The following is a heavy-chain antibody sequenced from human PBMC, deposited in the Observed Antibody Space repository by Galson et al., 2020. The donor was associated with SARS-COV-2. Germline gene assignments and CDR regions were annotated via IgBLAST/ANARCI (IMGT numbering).Heavy chain of an antibody. Sequence: GESLKISCAASGFTFSSYAMSWVRQAPGKGLEWVSAISSNGARTHYADSVKGRFTISRDNSKSTLYLQMTSLRAEDTALYYCAKEEKNREADAFDIWGQGTMVTVSS. CDR1: GFTFSSYA. CDR3: AKEEKNREADAFDI. V-gene: IGHV3-23*01. D-gene: IGHD1-26*01. J-gene: IGHJ3*02. CDR2: ISSNGART.